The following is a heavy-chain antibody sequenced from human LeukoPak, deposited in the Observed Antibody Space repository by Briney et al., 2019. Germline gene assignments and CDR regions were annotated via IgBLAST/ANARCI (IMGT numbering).Heavy chain of an antibody. CDR1: GFTFGDFV. CDR3: TRGSDTIFGVARDGFDF. D-gene: IGHD3-3*01. Sequence: HPGGSLRLSCTASGFTFGDFVMNWFRQAAGKGLEWVGFMRSKANGGTTEYAASVKGRFTISRDDSESIAYLQMNSLKIEDTAVYYCTRGSDTIFGVARDGFDFWGQGTVVTVSS. J-gene: IGHJ4*02. V-gene: IGHV3-49*03. CDR2: MRSKANGGTT.